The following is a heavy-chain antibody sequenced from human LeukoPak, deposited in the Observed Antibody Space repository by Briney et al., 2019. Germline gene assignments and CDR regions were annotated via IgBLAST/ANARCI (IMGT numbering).Heavy chain of an antibody. V-gene: IGHV1-24*01. CDR2: FDPEDGET. Sequence: GASVKVSCKVSGYTLTELSMHWVRQAPGKGLEWMGGFDPEDGETIYAQKFQGRVTITADESTSTAYMELSSLRSEDTAVYYCATAKQYQLLPYPVYYYYMDVWGKGTTVTVSS. CDR3: ATAKQYQLLPYPVYYYYMDV. CDR1: GYTLTELS. D-gene: IGHD2-2*01. J-gene: IGHJ6*03.